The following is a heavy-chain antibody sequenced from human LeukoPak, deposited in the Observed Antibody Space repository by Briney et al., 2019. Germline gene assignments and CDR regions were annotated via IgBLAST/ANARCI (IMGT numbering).Heavy chain of an antibody. CDR2: IYYTGST. V-gene: IGHV4-59*08. J-gene: IGHJ4*02. Sequence: SETLSLTCTVSGGSISSYYWSWIRQPPGQGLEWIGYIYYTGSTNYNPSLKSRVTISVDTSKSHFSLKLSSVTAADTAVYYCARMYDSSGYYYPFDYWGQGTLVTVSS. CDR1: GGSISSYY. D-gene: IGHD3-22*01. CDR3: ARMYDSSGYYYPFDY.